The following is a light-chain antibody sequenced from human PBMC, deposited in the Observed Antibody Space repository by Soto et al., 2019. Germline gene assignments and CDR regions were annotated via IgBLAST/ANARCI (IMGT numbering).Light chain of an antibody. J-gene: IGLJ2*01. CDR3: SSYTSSTTPVL. CDR1: TSDIGGYDY. CDR2: EVN. V-gene: IGLV2-14*01. Sequence: QSALTQPDSVSGSPGQSITISCTRTTSDIGGYDYVSWYQQLPGRAPKLMIYEVNNRPSGVSNRFSGSKSGNTASLTISGLQVEDEADYYCSSYTSSTTPVLFGGGTQLTVL.